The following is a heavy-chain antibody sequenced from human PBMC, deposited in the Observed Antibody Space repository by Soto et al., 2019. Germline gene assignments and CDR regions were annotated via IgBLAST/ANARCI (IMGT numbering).Heavy chain of an antibody. CDR3: AKDAGPLNS. CDR2: ITGGGSGP. V-gene: IGHV3-23*01. Sequence: GGSLRLSCAASGFTFKNYAMTWVRQAPGKGLEWVSSITGGGSGPYYADSVKGRFIISRDNPKNTLYLQMNRLGAEDTAVYYCAKDAGPLNSWGQGTLVTVSS. J-gene: IGHJ4*02. CDR1: GFTFKNYA.